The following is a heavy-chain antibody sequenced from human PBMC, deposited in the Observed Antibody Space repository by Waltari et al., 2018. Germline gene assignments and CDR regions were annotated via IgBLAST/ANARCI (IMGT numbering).Heavy chain of an antibody. D-gene: IGHD3-22*01. J-gene: IGHJ5*02. CDR1: GLSISSGFY. Sequence: QVQLQESGPGLVKPSETLSLTCTVSGLSISSGFYWGWIRQSPGRGLEWIGSLYHSGDIYYNPSLKSGIILSRDTSKNQFSLKLSSVTAADTAVYYCVRRFWDGRYYRDAWGQGILVTVSS. V-gene: IGHV4-38-2*02. CDR2: LYHSGDI. CDR3: VRRFWDGRYYRDA.